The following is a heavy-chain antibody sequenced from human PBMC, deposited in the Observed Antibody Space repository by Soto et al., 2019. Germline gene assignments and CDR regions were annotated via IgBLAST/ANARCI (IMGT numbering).Heavy chain of an antibody. CDR3: TKEHSNYPDNWFDP. D-gene: IGHD4-4*01. J-gene: IGHJ5*02. CDR2: IDSGGGST. V-gene: IGHV3-23*01. Sequence: EVQLLVSGGGSVQPGGSLRLSCAASGFSFSNYAMSWVRQAPGTGLEWVSAIDSGGGSTYYEASVKCRFSISRDNSMNTLYLQMNSLRAEDTAIYYCTKEHSNYPDNWFDPWGQGTLVTVSS. CDR1: GFSFSNYA.